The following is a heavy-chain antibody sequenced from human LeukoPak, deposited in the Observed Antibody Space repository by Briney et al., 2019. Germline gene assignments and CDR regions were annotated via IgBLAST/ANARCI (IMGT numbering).Heavy chain of an antibody. J-gene: IGHJ4*02. CDR2: ISYSGST. CDR3: ATHKGSTSCFDY. CDR1: GGSVSSSGYY. D-gene: IGHD6-13*01. Sequence: PSETLSLTCTVSGGSVSSSGYYWSWLRQPPGKGLEWIGSISYSGSTYYNPSLKSRVTISVDTSRNHFSLKLSSVTAADTAVFYCATHKGSTSCFDYSGQGTLVTVSS. V-gene: IGHV4-39*01.